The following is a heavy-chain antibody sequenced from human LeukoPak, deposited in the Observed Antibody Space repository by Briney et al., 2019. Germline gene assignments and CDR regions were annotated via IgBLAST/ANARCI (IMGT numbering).Heavy chain of an antibody. CDR1: GGTFSSYA. CDR3: ARDYDWNDPSNWFDP. CDR2: ISAYNGNT. V-gene: IGHV1-18*01. D-gene: IGHD1-1*01. Sequence: ASVKVSCKASGGTFSSYAISWVRQAPGQGLEWMGWISAYNGNTNYAQKLQGRVTMTTDTSTSTAYMELRSLRSDDTAVYYCARDYDWNDPSNWFDPWGQGTLVTVSS. J-gene: IGHJ5*02.